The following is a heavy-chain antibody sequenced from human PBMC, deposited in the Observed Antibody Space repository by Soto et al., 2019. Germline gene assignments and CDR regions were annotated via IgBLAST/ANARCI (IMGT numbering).Heavy chain of an antibody. CDR2: IYYSGST. D-gene: IGHD1-26*01. J-gene: IGHJ1*01. CDR3: ATQRTSVEPKAYFAV. Sequence: PSETLSLTCTLTGDSISSRSYYWGWIGQPPGKGLEWIGSIYYSGSTYNNPSLRSRVSMSIDTSKDQFSLKLKSVAAADTALYFCATQRTSVEPKAYFAVGAQGSRVPSPQ. V-gene: IGHV4-39*01. CDR1: GDSISSRSYY.